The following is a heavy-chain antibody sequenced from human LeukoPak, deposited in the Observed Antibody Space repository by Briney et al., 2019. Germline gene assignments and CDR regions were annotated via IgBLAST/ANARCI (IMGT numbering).Heavy chain of an antibody. CDR1: GFTFSSYG. J-gene: IGHJ4*02. Sequence: GRSLRLSCAASGFTFSSYGMHWVRQAPGKGLEWVAVMWYDGSNKYYADSVKGRFTISRDNSKNTLYLQMNSLRDEDTAVYYCARVSPEIVVVTGTGAPDYWGQGTLVTVSS. CDR3: ARVSPEIVVVTGTGAPDY. D-gene: IGHD2-21*02. CDR2: MWYDGSNK. V-gene: IGHV3-33*01.